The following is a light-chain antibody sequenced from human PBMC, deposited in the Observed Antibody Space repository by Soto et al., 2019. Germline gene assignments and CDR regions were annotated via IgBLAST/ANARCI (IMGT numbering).Light chain of an antibody. Sequence: EIVMTPSPATLSVSPVESATLSCSASQRISRNLAWYQQKPGQAPRLLIYDASTRATAIPARFSGSGSETEFTLTIRSLQSEDSAVYYCQQYNNWPPWTCGQGTTGDIK. CDR2: DAS. CDR1: QRISRN. CDR3: QQYNNWPPWT. J-gene: IGKJ1*01. V-gene: IGKV3-15*01.